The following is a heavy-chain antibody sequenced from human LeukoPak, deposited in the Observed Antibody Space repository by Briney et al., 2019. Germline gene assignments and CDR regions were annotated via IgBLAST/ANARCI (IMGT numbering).Heavy chain of an antibody. D-gene: IGHD4-23*01. CDR2: ISYDGSNK. Sequence: PGRSLRLSCAASGFTFSSYAMHWVRQAPGKGLEWVAVISYDGSNKYYADSVKGRFTISRDNSKNTLYLQMNSLRAEDTAVYYCARQLVTPADYWGQGTLVTVSS. CDR3: ARQLVTPADY. J-gene: IGHJ4*02. CDR1: GFTFSSYA. V-gene: IGHV3-30*04.